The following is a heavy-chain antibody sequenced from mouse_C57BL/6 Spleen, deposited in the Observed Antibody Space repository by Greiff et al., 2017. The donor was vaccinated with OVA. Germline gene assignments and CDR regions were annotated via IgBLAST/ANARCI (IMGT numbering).Heavy chain of an antibody. CDR1: GYSFTGYY. CDR3: ARWGTAQATGCAY. V-gene: IGHV1-42*01. D-gene: IGHD3-2*02. Sequence: VQLQQSGPELVKPGASVKISCKASGYSFTGYYMNWVKQSPEKSLEWIGEINPSTGGTTYNQKFKAKATLTVDKSSCTAYMQRKSLTSEDSAVYDSARWGTAQATGCAYWGQGTLVTVSA. J-gene: IGHJ3*01. CDR2: INPSTGGT.